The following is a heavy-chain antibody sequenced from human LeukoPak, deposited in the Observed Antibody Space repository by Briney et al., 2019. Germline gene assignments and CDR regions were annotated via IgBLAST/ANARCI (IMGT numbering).Heavy chain of an antibody. D-gene: IGHD2-2*01. CDR3: ARVSCTSTSCPGWIDP. Sequence: KPSETLSLTCTVSGGSISSYYWSWIRQPPGKGLDWIGYIYYSGTTNYNPSPKSRVTISLDTSKKQLSLKLSSVTAADTAVYYCARVSCTSTSCPGWIDPWGQGTLVTVSS. CDR1: GGSISSYY. CDR2: IYYSGTT. J-gene: IGHJ5*02. V-gene: IGHV4-59*01.